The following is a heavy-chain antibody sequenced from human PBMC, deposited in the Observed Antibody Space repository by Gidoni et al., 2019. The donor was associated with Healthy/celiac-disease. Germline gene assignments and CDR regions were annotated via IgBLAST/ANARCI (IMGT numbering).Heavy chain of an antibody. J-gene: IGHJ4*02. CDR3: AKDLRKRESYYGFDY. V-gene: IGHV3-43*01. CDR2: ISWDGGST. D-gene: IGHD1-26*01. Sequence: EVQLVESGGVVVQPGGSLRLSCAGSGFIFDVYTMHWVRHAPGKGLEWVSLISWDGGSTYYADSVKGRFTISRDNSKNSLYLQMNSLRTEDTALYYCAKDLRKRESYYGFDYWGQGTLVTVSS. CDR1: GFIFDVYT.